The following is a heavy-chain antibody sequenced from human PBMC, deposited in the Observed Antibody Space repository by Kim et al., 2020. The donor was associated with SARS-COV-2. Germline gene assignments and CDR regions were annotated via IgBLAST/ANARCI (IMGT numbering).Heavy chain of an antibody. V-gene: IGHV3-15*01. J-gene: IGHJ5*02. Sequence: AEVETTDYVAPVQGRFTISRDDSKNTVYLQMHSLKTEDAAVYYCLPNWFDPWGQGTLVTVSS. CDR2: AEVETT. CDR3: LPNWFDP.